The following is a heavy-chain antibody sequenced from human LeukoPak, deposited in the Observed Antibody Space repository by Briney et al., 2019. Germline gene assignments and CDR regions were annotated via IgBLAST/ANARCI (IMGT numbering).Heavy chain of an antibody. V-gene: IGHV1-2*06. CDR2: INPNSGGT. CDR3: ARDLARRIVGATPAY. Sequence: ASVKVSCKASGYTFTGYYMHWVRQAPGQGLEWMGRINPNSGGTNYAQKLQGRVTMTTDTSTSTAYMELRSLRSDDTAVYYCARDLARRIVGATPAYWGQGTLLTVSS. CDR1: GYTFTGYY. J-gene: IGHJ4*02. D-gene: IGHD1-26*01.